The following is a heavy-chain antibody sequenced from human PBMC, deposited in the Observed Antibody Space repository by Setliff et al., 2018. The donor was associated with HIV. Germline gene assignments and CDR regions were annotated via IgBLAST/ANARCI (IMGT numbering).Heavy chain of an antibody. CDR2: VHYSGNT. V-gene: IGHV4-59*01. Sequence: SETLSLTCTVSNGSINTYYWTWIRQSPGKGLEWIGYVHYSGNTRYNPSLKSRVTISVDTSKNKFSLKLSSVTAADTAVYYCASEKVAWTVSDSFFEFWGQGVPVTVSS. D-gene: IGHD2-15*01. CDR3: ASEKVAWTVSDSFFEF. CDR1: NGSINTYY. J-gene: IGHJ4*02.